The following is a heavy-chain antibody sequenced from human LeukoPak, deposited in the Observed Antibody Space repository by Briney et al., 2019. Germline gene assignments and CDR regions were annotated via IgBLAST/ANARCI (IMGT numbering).Heavy chain of an antibody. CDR3: ARDPGYYDTSGYPAYFDY. J-gene: IGHJ4*02. CDR2: IYHSGST. CDR1: GGSISSSSYY. V-gene: IGHV4-39*07. D-gene: IGHD3-22*01. Sequence: SETLSLTCTVSGGSISSSSYYCCIMRHPPGKRLECVGSIYHSGSTYYNPSLKSRVTISVDTSKNQFSLKLSSVTAADTAVHYCARDPGYYDTSGYPAYFDYWGQGTLVTVSS.